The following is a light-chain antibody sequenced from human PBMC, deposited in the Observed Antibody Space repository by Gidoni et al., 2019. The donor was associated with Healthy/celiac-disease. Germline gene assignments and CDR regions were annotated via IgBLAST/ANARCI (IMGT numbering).Light chain of an antibody. CDR2: GAS. Sequence: IVLTQSPGTLSLSPGESATISCRASQSVRSSYLAWYQQKPGQAPRRLSYGASSRATGIPARFSGSGSGTDFTLTISRLEPEEFAVYYCQQYGSSRTFGQGTKVEIK. CDR1: QSVRSSY. CDR3: QQYGSSRT. V-gene: IGKV3-20*01. J-gene: IGKJ1*01.